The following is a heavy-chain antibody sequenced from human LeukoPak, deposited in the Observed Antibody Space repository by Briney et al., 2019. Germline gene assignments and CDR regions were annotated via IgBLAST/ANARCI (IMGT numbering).Heavy chain of an antibody. D-gene: IGHD6-19*01. CDR3: AKVKAPSGWFNSDY. CDR2: ISGSGDST. CDR1: GFTFSNYV. V-gene: IGHV3-23*01. Sequence: GGSLRLSCAVSGFTFSNYVMSWVRQAPGKGLEWVTGISGSGDSTYYADSVKGRFTISRDNSKNTLYLQMNSLRVEGTAAYYCAKVKAPSGWFNSDYWGQGTLVTVCS. J-gene: IGHJ4*02.